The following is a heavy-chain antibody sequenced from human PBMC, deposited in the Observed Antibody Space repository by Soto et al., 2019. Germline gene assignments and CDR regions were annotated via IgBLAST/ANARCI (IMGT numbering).Heavy chain of an antibody. Sequence: PSETLSLTCTFSGGSISSGGYYWSWIRQHPGKGLEWIGYIYYSGSTYYNPSLKSRVTISVDTAKNQFSLKLSSVTAADTAVYYCARLPDFWSGYVFDYWGQGTLVTVSS. D-gene: IGHD3-3*01. J-gene: IGHJ4*02. CDR2: IYYSGST. CDR3: ARLPDFWSGYVFDY. CDR1: GGSISSGGYY. V-gene: IGHV4-31*03.